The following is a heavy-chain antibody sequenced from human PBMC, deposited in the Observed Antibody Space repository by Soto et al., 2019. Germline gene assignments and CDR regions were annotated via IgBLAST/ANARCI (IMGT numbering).Heavy chain of an antibody. CDR3: ARVRSSGWYLDY. CDR2: IYHSGST. J-gene: IGHJ4*02. V-gene: IGHV4-38-2*01. D-gene: IGHD6-19*01. Sequence: SETLSLTCAVSGYSISSGYYLGWIRQPPGKGLEWIGSIYHSGSTYYNPSLKSRVTISVDTSKNQFSLKLSSVTAADTAVYYCARVRSSGWYLDYWGQGTRVTVSS. CDR1: GYSISSGYY.